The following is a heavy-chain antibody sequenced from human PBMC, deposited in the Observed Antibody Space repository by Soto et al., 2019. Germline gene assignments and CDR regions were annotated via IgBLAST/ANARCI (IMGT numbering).Heavy chain of an antibody. Sequence: PGGSLRLSCAASGFTFSSYAMSWVRQAPGKGLEWVSAISGSGGSTYYADSVKGRFTISRDNSKNTLYLQMNSLRAEDTAVYYCARNSQEYYYMDVWGKGTTVTVSS. D-gene: IGHD2-15*01. V-gene: IGHV3-23*01. CDR2: ISGSGGST. CDR1: GFTFSSYA. J-gene: IGHJ6*03. CDR3: ARNSQEYYYMDV.